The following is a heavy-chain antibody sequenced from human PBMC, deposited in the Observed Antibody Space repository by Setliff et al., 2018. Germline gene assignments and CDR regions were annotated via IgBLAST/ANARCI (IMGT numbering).Heavy chain of an antibody. CDR2: IKSKADGGTA. CDR1: GFTFSDHY. Sequence: GGSLRLSCAASGFTFSDHYMNWVRQAPGKGLEWVGRIKSKADGGTADFAAPVKGRFTISRDDSKNTMSLQMNSLKTEDTAVYFCATRLGDFWGQGTLVTVSS. CDR3: ATRLGDF. J-gene: IGHJ4*02. V-gene: IGHV3-15*01.